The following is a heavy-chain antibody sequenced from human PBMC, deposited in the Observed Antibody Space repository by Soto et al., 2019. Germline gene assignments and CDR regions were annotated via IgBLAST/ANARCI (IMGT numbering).Heavy chain of an antibody. CDR3: AKDRAPQQWLPIDY. Sequence: GGSLRLSCAASGFTFSSYGMHWVRQAPGKGLEWVAVISYDGSNKYYADSVKGRFTISRDNSKNTLYLQMNSLRAEDTAVYYCAKDRAPQQWLPIDYWGQGTLVTVSS. V-gene: IGHV3-30*18. J-gene: IGHJ4*02. D-gene: IGHD6-19*01. CDR2: ISYDGSNK. CDR1: GFTFSSYG.